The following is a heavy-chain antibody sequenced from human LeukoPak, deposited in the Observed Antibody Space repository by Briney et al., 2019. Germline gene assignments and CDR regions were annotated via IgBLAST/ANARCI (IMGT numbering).Heavy chain of an antibody. J-gene: IGHJ4*02. V-gene: IGHV3-11*01. CDR2: ISSSGNTI. CDR3: ARPKYSNSWQIFDY. Sequence: KPGGSLRLSCAASGFTFSDYYMSWIRQAPGKGLEWVSYISSSGNTIYYADSVKGRFTISRDNAKNSLYLQMNSLRAEDTAVYYCARPKYSNSWQIFDYWGQGTLVTASS. CDR1: GFTFSDYY. D-gene: IGHD2/OR15-2a*01.